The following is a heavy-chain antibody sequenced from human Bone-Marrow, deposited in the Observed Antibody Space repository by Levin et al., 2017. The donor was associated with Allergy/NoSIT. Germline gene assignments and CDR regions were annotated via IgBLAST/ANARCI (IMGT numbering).Heavy chain of an antibody. Sequence: RGRGKRPGEVLEWIGYIYDSGSTHYNPSFMSRVTISVDRSKNQFTLKLSFVTAADTAVYYCARGGSAPWSFDLWGRGTLVTVSS. CDR2: IYDSGST. CDR3: ARGGSAPWSFDL. D-gene: IGHD3-16*01. J-gene: IGHJ2*01. V-gene: IGHV4-30-2*01.